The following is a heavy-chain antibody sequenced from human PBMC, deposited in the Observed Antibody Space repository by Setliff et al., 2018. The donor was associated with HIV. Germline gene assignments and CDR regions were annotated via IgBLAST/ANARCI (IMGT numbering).Heavy chain of an antibody. CDR1: GGSINSGGYY. Sequence: PSETLSLTCTVSGGSINSGGYYWSWIRQLPGKGLEWIGYIYHSGSTYYNPSLKSRLSISLDMSNNQFSLKVTSVTAADTAVYYCAALTTGYYFDYWGQGTLVTVSS. J-gene: IGHJ4*02. V-gene: IGHV4-31*03. CDR2: IYHSGST. D-gene: IGHD4-17*01. CDR3: AALTTGYYFDY.